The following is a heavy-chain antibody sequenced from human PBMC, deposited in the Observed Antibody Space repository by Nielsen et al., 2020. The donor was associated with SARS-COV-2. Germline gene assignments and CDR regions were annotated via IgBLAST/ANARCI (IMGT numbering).Heavy chain of an antibody. Sequence: VRQCPGKGLEWVAVISYDGSNKYYADSVKGRFTISRDNSKNTLYLQMNSLRAEDTAVYYCARGDSSGWYSYYYYGMDVWGQGTTVTVSS. V-gene: IGHV3-30*03. J-gene: IGHJ6*02. CDR3: ARGDSSGWYSYYYYGMDV. CDR2: ISYDGSNK. D-gene: IGHD6-19*01.